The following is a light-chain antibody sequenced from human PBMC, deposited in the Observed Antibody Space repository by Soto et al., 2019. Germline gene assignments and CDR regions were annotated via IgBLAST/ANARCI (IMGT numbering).Light chain of an antibody. CDR1: SSDVGGYNY. CDR2: DVS. V-gene: IGLV2-11*01. CDR3: CSYAGSYGVV. J-gene: IGLJ2*01. Sequence: QSALTQPRSVSGSPGQSVTISCTGTSSDVGGYNYVSWYQQHPGKAPKLMIYDVSKRPSGVPDRFSGSKSVNTASLTISGLQAEDEADYYCCSYAGSYGVVFGGGTKLTVL.